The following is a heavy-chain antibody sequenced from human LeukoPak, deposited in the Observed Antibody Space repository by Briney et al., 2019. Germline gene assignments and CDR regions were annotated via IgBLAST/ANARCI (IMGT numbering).Heavy chain of an antibody. J-gene: IGHJ4*02. CDR2: IRSKAYGGAA. D-gene: IGHD6-19*01. CDR3: TSSGWYYFDY. CDR1: GFTFGDYA. V-gene: IGHV3-49*04. Sequence: GRSLRLSCTTSGFTFGDYAMNWVRQAPGKGLEWVGFIRSKAYGGAAEYAASVKGRFFISRDDSKSIAYLHMNSLKTEDTAVYYCTSSGWYYFDYWGQGTLVTVSS.